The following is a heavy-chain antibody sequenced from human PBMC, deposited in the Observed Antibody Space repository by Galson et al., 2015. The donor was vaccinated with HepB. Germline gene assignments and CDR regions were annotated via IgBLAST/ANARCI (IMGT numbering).Heavy chain of an antibody. CDR1: GFTFSYYA. D-gene: IGHD6-19*01. J-gene: IGHJ4*02. CDR2: ITPSGANT. V-gene: IGHV3-23*01. CDR3: AKVFPEKTDGWYRQALYYFDS. Sequence: SLRLSCAASGFTFSYYAMSWVRQAPGKGLEWISAITPSGANTYSADSMRGRFFPSRDNSQKTLFLQMNSLRADDTAIYFCAKVFPEKTDGWYRQALYYFDSWGQGTRVTVSS.